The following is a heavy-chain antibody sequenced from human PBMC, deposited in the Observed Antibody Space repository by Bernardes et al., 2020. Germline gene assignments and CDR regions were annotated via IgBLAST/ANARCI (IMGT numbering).Heavy chain of an antibody. CDR2: IFHSGST. V-gene: IGHV4-59*11. CDR3: ARDAQWLVSQGKNWFDP. D-gene: IGHD6-19*01. J-gene: IGHJ5*02. Sequence: ETLSLTCTVSGSSISRHYWGWIRQPPGKGLEWIGFIFHSGSTGYNPSLESRVTISVDTSKNQFSLKLSSVTAADTAVYYCARDAQWLVSQGKNWFDPWGQGTLVTVSS. CDR1: GSSISRHY.